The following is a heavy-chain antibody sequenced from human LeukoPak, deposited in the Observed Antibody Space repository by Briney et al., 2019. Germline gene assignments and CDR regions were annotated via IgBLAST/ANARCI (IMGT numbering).Heavy chain of an antibody. CDR2: INHDGSDT. D-gene: IGHD2-15*01. CDR3: VRGGPSTWS. Sequence: GGSLRLSCAASGFTFKLYWMHWVRQVPGRGPVWVSRINHDGSDTVYADSVRGRFTISRDDAKNTLYLQMNNLRAEDTAVYYCVRGGPSTWSWGQGTLVTVSS. V-gene: IGHV3-74*01. CDR1: GFTFKLYW. J-gene: IGHJ5*02.